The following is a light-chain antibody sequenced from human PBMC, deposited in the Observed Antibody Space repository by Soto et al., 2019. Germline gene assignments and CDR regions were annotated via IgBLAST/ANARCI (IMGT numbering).Light chain of an antibody. J-gene: IGKJ5*01. CDR2: DAS. CDR1: QSVSRY. Sequence: EIVLTQYPATLSLSPGERATLSCRASQSVSRYLAWYQQKPGQAPRLLIYDASNRATGIPARFSGSGSGTDVTLTISSLENEDCAVYYCQQRSNWTQTFGQGTRLEIK. V-gene: IGKV3-11*01. CDR3: QQRSNWTQT.